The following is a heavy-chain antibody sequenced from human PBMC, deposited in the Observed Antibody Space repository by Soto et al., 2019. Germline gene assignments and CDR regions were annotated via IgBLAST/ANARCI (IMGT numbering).Heavy chain of an antibody. CDR3: ARYPGLAAAFDI. J-gene: IGHJ3*02. CDR2: IYYSGST. D-gene: IGHD6-19*01. V-gene: IGHV4-39*01. Sequence: QLQLQESGPGLVKPSETLSLTCTVSGGSISSSSYYWGWIRQPPGKGLEWIGSIYYSGSTYYNPSLKSRVTISVDTSKNQFSLKLSSVTAADTAVYYCARYPGLAAAFDIWGQGTMVTVSS. CDR1: GGSISSSSYY.